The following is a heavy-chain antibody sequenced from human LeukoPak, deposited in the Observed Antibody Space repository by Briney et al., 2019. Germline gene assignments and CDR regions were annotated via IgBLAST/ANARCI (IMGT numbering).Heavy chain of an antibody. D-gene: IGHD2-15*01. V-gene: IGHV3-7*01. J-gene: IGHJ4*02. CDR2: IKQDGSEK. Sequence: GGSLRLSCAASGFTFSSYWMSWVRQAPGKGLEWVANIKQDGSEKYYVDSVKGRFTISRDNAKNSLYLQMNSLRAEDTAGYYCAREDRHCSGGSCYSIYFDYWGQGTLVTVSS. CDR3: AREDRHCSGGSCYSIYFDY. CDR1: GFTFSSYW.